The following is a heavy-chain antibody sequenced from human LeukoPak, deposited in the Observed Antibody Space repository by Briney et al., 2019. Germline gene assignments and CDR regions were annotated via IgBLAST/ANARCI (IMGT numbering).Heavy chain of an antibody. J-gene: IGHJ6*02. CDR2: INHSGST. V-gene: IGHV4-34*01. Sequence: SETLSLTCAVYGGSFSGYYWSWIRQPPGKGLEWIGEINHSGSTNYNPSLKSRVTISVDTSKNQFSLKLSSVTAADTAVYYCARGRLCSSTSCYGGYYYGMDVWGQGTTVTVSS. D-gene: IGHD2-2*01. CDR1: GGSFSGYY. CDR3: ARGRLCSSTSCYGGYYYGMDV.